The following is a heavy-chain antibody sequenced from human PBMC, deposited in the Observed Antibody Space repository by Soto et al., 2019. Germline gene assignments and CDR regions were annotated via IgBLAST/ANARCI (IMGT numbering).Heavy chain of an antibody. D-gene: IGHD3-9*01. V-gene: IGHV4-4*07. CDR2: IYTSGST. J-gene: IGHJ4*02. CDR1: GGSIIRYY. CDR3: ARTNYDILTGYSFDY. Sequence: PSETLSLTCSVSGGSIIRYYWSWSRQPAGKGLEWIGRIYTSGSTNYNPSLKSRVTMSVDTSKNQFSLKLSSVTAADTAVYYCARTNYDILTGYSFDYWGQGTLVTVSS.